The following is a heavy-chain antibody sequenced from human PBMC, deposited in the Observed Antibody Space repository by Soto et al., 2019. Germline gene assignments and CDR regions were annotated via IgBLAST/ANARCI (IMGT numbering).Heavy chain of an antibody. CDR2: ISGNGGT. V-gene: IGHV3-23*01. D-gene: IGHD3-22*01. J-gene: IGHJ4*02. CDR1: GFTFRIYA. CDR3: AKDAPGSGWLSDY. Sequence: PGGSLRLSCAASGFTFRIYAISWVRQAPGKGLEWVSTISGNGGTSYADFVRGRFTISRDNSKNTLYLQMNSLRAEDTATYYCAKDAPGSGWLSDYWGQGTRVTVS.